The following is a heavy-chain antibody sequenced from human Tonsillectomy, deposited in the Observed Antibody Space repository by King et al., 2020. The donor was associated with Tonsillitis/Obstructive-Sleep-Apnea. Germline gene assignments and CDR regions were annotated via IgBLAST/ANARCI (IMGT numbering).Heavy chain of an antibody. CDR3: ARHISVVADAFDI. V-gene: IGHV4-59*01. CDR2: IYYSGST. Sequence: VQLQESGPGLVKPSETLSLTCTVSGGSISSYYWSWIRPPPGKGLEWIGYIYYSGSTNYNPSLKSRVTISVDTSKNQFSLKLSSVTAADTAVYYCARHISVVADAFDIWGQGTMVTVSS. J-gene: IGHJ3*02. CDR1: GGSISSYY. D-gene: IGHD2-21*01.